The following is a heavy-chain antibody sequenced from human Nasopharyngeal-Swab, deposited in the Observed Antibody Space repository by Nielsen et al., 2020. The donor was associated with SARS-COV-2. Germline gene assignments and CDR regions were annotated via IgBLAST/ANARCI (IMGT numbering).Heavy chain of an antibody. CDR3: TTDFYFDY. J-gene: IGHJ4*02. Sequence: GESLKISCAASGFTFSNYAMTWVRQASGKGLEWVGRIGDKDHNYATTYGASVQGRFTISRDDSKNTAFLQMDSLKTEDTALYYCTTDFYFDYWGQGTLVTVSS. V-gene: IGHV3-73*01. CDR2: IGDKDHNYAT. CDR1: GFTFSNYA.